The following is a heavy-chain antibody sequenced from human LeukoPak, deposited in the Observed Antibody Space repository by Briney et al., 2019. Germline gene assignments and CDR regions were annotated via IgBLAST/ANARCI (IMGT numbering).Heavy chain of an antibody. V-gene: IGHV1-18*01. CDR2: ISGYNGNT. CDR1: GYTFTSYG. CDR3: ARDYYENRTYAFLVGVFDP. Sequence: ASVKVSCKASGYTFTSYGISWVRQAPGQGLEWMGWISGYNGNTNYAQRLQGRVTMTTDTSTSTAYMELRSLRSDDTAVYYCARDYYENRTYAFLVGVFDPWGQGTLVTVSS. J-gene: IGHJ5*02. D-gene: IGHD3-22*01.